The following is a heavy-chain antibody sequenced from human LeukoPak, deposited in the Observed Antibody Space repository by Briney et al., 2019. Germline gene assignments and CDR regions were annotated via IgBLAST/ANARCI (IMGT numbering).Heavy chain of an antibody. J-gene: IGHJ4*02. CDR1: GYSFTSYW. CDR2: IDPSDSYT. Sequence: GESLRISRKGSGYSFTSYWISWVRQMPGKGLEWMGRIDPSDSYTSYSPSFQGHVTISADKSISTAYLQWSSLRASDTAMYYCARKDSTGSTNFEYWGQGTLVTVSS. V-gene: IGHV5-10-1*01. CDR3: ARKDSTGSTNFEY. D-gene: IGHD2-8*01.